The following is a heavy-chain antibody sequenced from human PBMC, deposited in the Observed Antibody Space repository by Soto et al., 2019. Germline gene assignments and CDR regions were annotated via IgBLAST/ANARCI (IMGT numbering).Heavy chain of an antibody. CDR1: GFDFGDYY. V-gene: IGHV3-11*01. Sequence: PGGSLRLSRPGSGFDFGDYYMSWIRQAPGKGLEWVSYIDSGDGTTYYTDSVKGRFTISRDNAKKTVYLQMSSLRVEDTALYYCVRPYYSSSWFPFDRWGQGTLVTVSS. J-gene: IGHJ4*02. CDR3: VRPYYSSSWFPFDR. CDR2: IDSGDGTT. D-gene: IGHD6-13*01.